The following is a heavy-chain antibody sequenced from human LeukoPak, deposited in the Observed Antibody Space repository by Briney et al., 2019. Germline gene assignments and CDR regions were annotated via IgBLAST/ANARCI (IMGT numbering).Heavy chain of an antibody. Sequence: ASVKVSCKASGYTFTGYYMHWVRQAPGQGLEWVGRINPNSGGTNYAQKFQGRVIMTRDTSISTAYMGLSRLRSDDTAVYYCARLTVRGVKPSLVYYYYGMDVWGQGTTVTVSS. CDR3: ARLTVRGVKPSLVYYYYGMDV. J-gene: IGHJ6*02. D-gene: IGHD3-10*01. CDR1: GYTFTGYY. CDR2: INPNSGGT. V-gene: IGHV1-2*06.